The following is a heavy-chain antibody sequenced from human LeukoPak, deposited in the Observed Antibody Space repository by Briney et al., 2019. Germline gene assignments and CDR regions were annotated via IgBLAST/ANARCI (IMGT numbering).Heavy chain of an antibody. Sequence: PSETLSLTCAVYGGSFSGYYWSWIRQPPGKGLEWIGEINHSGSTNYNPSLKSRVTISVDTSKNQFSLKLSSVTAADTAVYYYASLYGSSSSDYWGQGTLVTVSS. CDR1: GGSFSGYY. CDR2: INHSGST. V-gene: IGHV4-34*01. D-gene: IGHD6-13*01. CDR3: ASLYGSSSSDY. J-gene: IGHJ4*02.